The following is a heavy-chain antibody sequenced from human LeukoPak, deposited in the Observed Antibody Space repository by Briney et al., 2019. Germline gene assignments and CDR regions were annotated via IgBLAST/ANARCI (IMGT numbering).Heavy chain of an antibody. Sequence: GESLKISCKGSGYNFGGYWIGWVRQMPGKGLEWMGIVYPADSDTRYSPSFRGQVTIPADKSITTAYLQWSSLTASDTAMYYCARLKNYDYGMDVWGQGTTVTVSS. D-gene: IGHD3-10*01. CDR2: VYPADSDT. V-gene: IGHV5-51*01. CDR3: ARLKNYDYGMDV. J-gene: IGHJ6*02. CDR1: GYNFGGYW.